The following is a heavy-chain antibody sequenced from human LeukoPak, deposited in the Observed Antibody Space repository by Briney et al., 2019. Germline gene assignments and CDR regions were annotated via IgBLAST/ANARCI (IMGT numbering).Heavy chain of an antibody. D-gene: IGHD6-13*01. V-gene: IGHV1-2*02. Sequence: ASVKVSCKASGYTFTGYYMHWVRQAPGQGLEWMGWINPNSGGTNYAQKFQGRVTMTRDTSISTAYMELSRLRSDDTAVYYCARVSSSWYGWFDPWGQGTLVTVSS. CDR1: GYTFTGYY. CDR2: INPNSGGT. J-gene: IGHJ5*02. CDR3: ARVSSSWYGWFDP.